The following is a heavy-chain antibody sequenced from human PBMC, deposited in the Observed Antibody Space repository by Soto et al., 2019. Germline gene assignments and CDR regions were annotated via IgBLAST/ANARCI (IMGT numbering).Heavy chain of an antibody. D-gene: IGHD3-22*01. CDR1: GYTFITYG. CDR2: ISTYNGDT. Sequence: QVQLVQSGAEVKEPGASVKVSCKASGYTFITYGMSWVRQAPGQGLDWMGWISTYNGDTKYADRLQGRVTMTTDTPTGTAYMELRSLRSDDTAVYYCARGPPDYYDQSGDYSLDYWGQGTLVTVSS. J-gene: IGHJ4*02. CDR3: ARGPPDYYDQSGDYSLDY. V-gene: IGHV1-18*01.